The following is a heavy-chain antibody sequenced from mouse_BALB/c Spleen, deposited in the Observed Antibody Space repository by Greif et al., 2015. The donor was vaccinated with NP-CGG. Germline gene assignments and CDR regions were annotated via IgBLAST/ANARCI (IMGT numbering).Heavy chain of an antibody. V-gene: IGHV5-4*02. CDR3: AREGNYEGYFDY. Sequence: EVHLVESGGGLVKPGGSLKLSCAASGLTFSGYYMYWVRQTPEKWLEWVATISDGGSYTYYPDSVKGRFTISRDNAKNNLYLQMSSLKSEDTAMYYCAREGNYEGYFDYWGQGTTLTVSS. D-gene: IGHD2-4*01. J-gene: IGHJ2*01. CDR2: ISDGGSYT. CDR1: GLTFSGYY.